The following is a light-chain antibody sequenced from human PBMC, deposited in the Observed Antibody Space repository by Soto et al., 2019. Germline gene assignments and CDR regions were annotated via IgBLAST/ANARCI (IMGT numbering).Light chain of an antibody. CDR2: DAS. V-gene: IGKV3-11*01. CDR1: QSVSSY. CDR3: QQRSNWPPRFT. J-gene: IGKJ3*01. Sequence: EIVLTQSPATLSLSPGEIATLSCRASQSVSSYLAWYQQKPGQAPRLLIYDASNRATGIPARFSGSGSGTDFTLPISSLEPEDFAVYYCQQRSNWPPRFTFGPGTKVDIK.